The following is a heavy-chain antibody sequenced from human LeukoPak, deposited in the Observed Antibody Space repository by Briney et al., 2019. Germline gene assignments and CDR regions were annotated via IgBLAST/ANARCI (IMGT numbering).Heavy chain of an antibody. V-gene: IGHV1-8*01. CDR3: ARARRITIFGVADYYYYMDV. J-gene: IGHJ6*03. D-gene: IGHD3-3*01. Sequence: ASVKVSCKASGYTFASYDINWVRQATGQGLEWMGWMNPNSGNTGYAQKFQGRVTMTRNTSISTAYMEPSSLRSEDTAVYYCARARRITIFGVADYYYYMDVWGKGTTVTVSS. CDR1: GYTFASYD. CDR2: MNPNSGNT.